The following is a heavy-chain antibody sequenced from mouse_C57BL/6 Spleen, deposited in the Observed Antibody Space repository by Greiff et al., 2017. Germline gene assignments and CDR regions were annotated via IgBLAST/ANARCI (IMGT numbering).Heavy chain of an antibody. Sequence: EVMLVESGGGLVKPGGSLKLSCAASGLTFSDYGMHWVRQAPEKGLEWVSYLSSGSSTIYYAETLKGRFTISRDNAKNTRFLQMTSLRSEDTAMYYCARGRWDWYFDVWGTGTTVTVSS. CDR2: LSSGSSTI. CDR1: GLTFSDYG. CDR3: ARGRWDWYFDV. D-gene: IGHD1-1*02. V-gene: IGHV5-17*01. J-gene: IGHJ1*03.